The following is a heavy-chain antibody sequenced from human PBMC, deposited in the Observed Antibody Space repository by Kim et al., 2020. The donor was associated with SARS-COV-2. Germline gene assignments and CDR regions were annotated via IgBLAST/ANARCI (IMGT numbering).Heavy chain of an antibody. CDR3: ARDLASRYSNADY. J-gene: IGHJ4*02. V-gene: IGHV3-30*04. CDR2: ISYDGSNK. Sequence: GGSLRLSCAASGFTFSSYAMHWVRQAPGKGLEWVAVISYDGSNKYYADSVKGRFTISRDNSKNTLYLQMNSLRAEDTAVYYCARDLASRYSNADYWGQGT. D-gene: IGHD5-18*01. CDR1: GFTFSSYA.